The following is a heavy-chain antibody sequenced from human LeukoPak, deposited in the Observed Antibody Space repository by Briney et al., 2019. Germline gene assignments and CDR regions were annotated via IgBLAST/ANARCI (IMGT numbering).Heavy chain of an antibody. CDR1: GFTFSSYW. J-gene: IGHJ1*01. D-gene: IGHD2-21*02. Sequence: GGSLRLSCAASGFTFSSYWISWVRQAPGKGLEWVANIKQDGSEKNYVDSVKGRFTISRDNAKNSLYLQMNSLRAEDMAVYYCARGYCGGDCYGDWGQGTLVTVSS. V-gene: IGHV3-7*01. CDR2: IKQDGSEK. CDR3: ARGYCGGDCYGD.